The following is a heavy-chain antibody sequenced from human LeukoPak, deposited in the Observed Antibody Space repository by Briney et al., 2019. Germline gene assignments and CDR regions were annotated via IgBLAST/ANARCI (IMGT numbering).Heavy chain of an antibody. CDR1: GFTVSSNY. D-gene: IGHD2-15*01. V-gene: IGHV3-53*01. J-gene: IGHJ6*03. Sequence: GGSLRLSCAASGFTVSSNYMSWVRQAPGKGLEWVSVIYGGGGTYYADSVKGRFTISRDNAKNSLFLQMNSLRAEDTAVYYCARVLRYCSGGNCYSGGLGYMDVWGKGTTVTISS. CDR2: IYGGGGT. CDR3: ARVLRYCSGGNCYSGGLGYMDV.